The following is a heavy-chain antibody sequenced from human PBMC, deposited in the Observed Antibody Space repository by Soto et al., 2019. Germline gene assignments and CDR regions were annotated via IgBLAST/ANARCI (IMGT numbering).Heavy chain of an antibody. Sequence: PGGSLRLSCAASAFIFRDYAMNWVRQAPGKGLEWVSTISRDAANTHYADSVKGRFTISRDNSKNILYLQMSSLRGEDTASYYCAKDPSTGHADHWGQGTLVTVSS. CDR3: AKDPSTGHADH. V-gene: IGHV3-23*01. J-gene: IGHJ4*02. CDR1: AFIFRDYA. CDR2: ISRDAANT.